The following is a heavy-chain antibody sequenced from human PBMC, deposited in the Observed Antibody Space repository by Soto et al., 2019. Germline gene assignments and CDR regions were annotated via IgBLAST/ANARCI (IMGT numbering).Heavy chain of an antibody. CDR1: GFTVSSNY. V-gene: IGHV3-66*01. D-gene: IGHD3-22*01. CDR3: ARNGDSSDYRGWFDP. J-gene: IGHJ5*02. CDR2: IYSGGTT. Sequence: VQLVESGGGLVQPGGSLRLSCAASGFTVSSNYMSWVRQAPGKGLEWVSDIYSGGTTYYADSVKGRFTISRDNSKNTLYLQMNSLRAEDTAVYYCARNGDSSDYRGWFDPWGQGTLVTVSS.